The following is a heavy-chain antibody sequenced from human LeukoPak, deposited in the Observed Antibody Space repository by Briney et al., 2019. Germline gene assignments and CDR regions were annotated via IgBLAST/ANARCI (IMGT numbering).Heavy chain of an antibody. CDR3: ARKGLPDY. J-gene: IGHJ4*02. V-gene: IGHV3-7*01. CDR1: GFTFTTHA. Sequence: GGSLRLSCAASGFTFTTHAMHWVRQAPGKGLEWLANIKQDGSQTYYVDSVKGRFTISRDNAKNSLYLQMNSLRVEDTALYYCARKGLPDYWGQGTLVTVSS. CDR2: IKQDGSQT.